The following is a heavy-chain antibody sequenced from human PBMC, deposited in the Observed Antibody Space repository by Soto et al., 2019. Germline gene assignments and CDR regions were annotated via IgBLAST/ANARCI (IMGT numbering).Heavy chain of an antibody. CDR3: ATDSMVRGVPGYFDS. D-gene: IGHD3-10*01. Sequence: SVKVSCKASGGTFSSYAISWVRQAPGQGLEWMGGIIPIFGTANYAQRFQGRVTITADESTSTAYMELSSLRSEDTAVYYCATDSMVRGVPGYFDSWGQGTLVTVS. CDR1: GGTFSSYA. CDR2: IIPIFGTA. J-gene: IGHJ4*02. V-gene: IGHV1-69*13.